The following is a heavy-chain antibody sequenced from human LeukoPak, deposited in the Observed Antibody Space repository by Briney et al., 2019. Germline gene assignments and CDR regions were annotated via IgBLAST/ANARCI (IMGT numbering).Heavy chain of an antibody. Sequence: PGGSLRLSCAASGFTFSSYAMSRVRQAPGKGLEWVSAISGSGGSTYYADSVKGRFTISRDNSKNTLYLQMNSLRAEDTAVYYCAKLWLGALYYFDYWGQGTLVTVSS. V-gene: IGHV3-23*01. CDR1: GFTFSSYA. J-gene: IGHJ4*02. CDR3: AKLWLGALYYFDY. CDR2: ISGSGGST. D-gene: IGHD3-10*01.